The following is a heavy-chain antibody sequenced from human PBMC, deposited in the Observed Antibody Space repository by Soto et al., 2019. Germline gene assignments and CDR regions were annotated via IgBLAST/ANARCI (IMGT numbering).Heavy chain of an antibody. CDR3: AKDCPVTIKWFNWFDP. D-gene: IGHD4-17*01. V-gene: IGHV3-23*01. CDR1: GFTFSNYA. CDR2: IRGSGTGT. J-gene: IGHJ5*02. Sequence: GGSLRLSCAASGFTFSNYAMSWLRQAPGKGLECVSSIRGSGTGTYYADSVKGRFTISRDNSKNTLYLQMNSLRGEDTAVYYCAKDCPVTIKWFNWFDPWGQGTLVTVSS.